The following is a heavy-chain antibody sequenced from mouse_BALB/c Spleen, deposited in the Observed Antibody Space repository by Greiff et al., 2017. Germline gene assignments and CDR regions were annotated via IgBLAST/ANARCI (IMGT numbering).Heavy chain of an antibody. J-gene: IGHJ1*01. Sequence: EVQGVESGGDLVKPGGSLKLSCAASGFTFSSYGMSWVRQTPDKRLEWVATISSGGSYTYYPDSVKGRFTISRDNAKNTLYLQMSSLKSEDTAMYYCARRDYYGSSDWYFDVWGAGTTVTVSS. CDR2: ISSGGSYT. CDR3: ARRDYYGSSDWYFDV. CDR1: GFTFSSYG. D-gene: IGHD1-1*01. V-gene: IGHV5-6*01.